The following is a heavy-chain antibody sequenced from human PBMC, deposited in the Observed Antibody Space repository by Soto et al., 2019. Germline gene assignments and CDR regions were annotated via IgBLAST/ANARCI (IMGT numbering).Heavy chain of an antibody. D-gene: IGHD6-13*01. V-gene: IGHV1-18*01. J-gene: IGHJ6*02. CDR1: GYTLTSYG. CDR3: ARRRAAAGYYYYYGMDV. Sequence: ASVKVSCKASGYTLTSYGISWVRQAPGQGLEWMGWISAYNGNTNYAQKLQGRVTMTTDTSTSTAYMELRSLRSDDTAVYYCARRRAAAGYYYYYGMDVWGQGTTVTVSS. CDR2: ISAYNGNT.